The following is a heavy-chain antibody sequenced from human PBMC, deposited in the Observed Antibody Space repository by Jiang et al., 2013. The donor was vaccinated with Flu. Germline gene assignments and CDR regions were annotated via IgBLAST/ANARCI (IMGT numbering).Heavy chain of an antibody. J-gene: IGHJ1*01. V-gene: IGHV6-1*01. CDR2: TYYRSKWYN. Sequence: EWLGRTYYRSKWYNDYAVSVKSRITINPDTSKNQFSLQLNSVTPEDTAVYYCARQLVGYFQHWGQGTLVTVSS. D-gene: IGHD6-13*01. CDR3: ARQLVGYFQH.